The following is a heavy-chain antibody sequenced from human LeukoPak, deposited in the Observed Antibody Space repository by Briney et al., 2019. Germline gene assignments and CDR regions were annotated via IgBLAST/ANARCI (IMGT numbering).Heavy chain of an antibody. J-gene: IGHJ4*02. CDR3: ATTRYGDYRRFDY. CDR2: INSDGSIT. CDR1: GFTFTTYW. Sequence: GGSLRLSCAASGFTFTTYWMHWVRQAPGKGLVWVSHINSDGSITSYADSVKGRFTISRDNTKNSLYLQMNGLRAEDTAVYYCATTRYGDYRRFDYWGQGTLVTVSS. D-gene: IGHD4-17*01. V-gene: IGHV3-74*01.